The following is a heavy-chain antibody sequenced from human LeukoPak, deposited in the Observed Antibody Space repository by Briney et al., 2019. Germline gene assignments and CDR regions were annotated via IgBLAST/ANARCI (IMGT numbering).Heavy chain of an antibody. V-gene: IGHV3-23*01. D-gene: IGHD3-10*01. Sequence: PGGSLRLSCAASGFTFSSYAMSWVRQAPGKGLEWVSAISGSGGSTYYAASVKGRFTISRDNSKNTLYLQMNSLRAEDTAVYYCAKVVSGSGSWYFGYFDYWGQGTLVTVSS. J-gene: IGHJ4*02. CDR3: AKVVSGSGSWYFGYFDY. CDR2: ISGSGGST. CDR1: GFTFSSYA.